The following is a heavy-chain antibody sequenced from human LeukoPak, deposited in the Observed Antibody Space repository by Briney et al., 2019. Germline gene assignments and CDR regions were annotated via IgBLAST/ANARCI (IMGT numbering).Heavy chain of an antibody. CDR3: ARGPSITMVRGGQWYYYMDV. J-gene: IGHJ6*03. D-gene: IGHD3-10*01. CDR2: INPSGGST. Sequence: ASVKVSCKAPGYTFTRYYMHWVRQAPGQGLEWMGIINPSGGSTNYAQKFQGRVTMTRDTSTNTVYMELSSLRSEDTAVYYCARGPSITMVRGGQWYYYMDVWGKGTTVTISS. CDR1: GYTFTRYY. V-gene: IGHV1-46*01.